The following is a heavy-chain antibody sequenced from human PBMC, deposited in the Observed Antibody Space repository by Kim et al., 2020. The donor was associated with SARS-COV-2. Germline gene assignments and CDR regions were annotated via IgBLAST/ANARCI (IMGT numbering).Heavy chain of an antibody. V-gene: IGHV3-30*18. Sequence: GGSLRLSCAASGFTFSSYGMHWVRQAPGKGLEWVAVISYDGSNKYYADSVKGRFTISRDNSKNTLYLQMNSLRAEDTAVYYCAKERYYDFWSGYPTEKYFQHWGQGTLVTVSS. J-gene: IGHJ1*01. D-gene: IGHD3-3*01. CDR1: GFTFSSYG. CDR3: AKERYYDFWSGYPTEKYFQH. CDR2: ISYDGSNK.